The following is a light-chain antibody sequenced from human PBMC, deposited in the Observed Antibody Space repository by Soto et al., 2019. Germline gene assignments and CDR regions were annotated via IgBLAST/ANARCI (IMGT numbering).Light chain of an antibody. CDR2: AAS. CDR1: QNIVTN. J-gene: IGKJ5*01. CDR3: QQYNNWPPRAT. V-gene: IGKV3-15*01. Sequence: EVVMTQSPATLSVSPWERATLSCRANQNIVTNLAWYQQKPGQAPRPLIYAASTRATGIPARFSGSGFGTEFTLTISSLQSEDSAVYYCQQYNNWPPRATFGQGTRLEIK.